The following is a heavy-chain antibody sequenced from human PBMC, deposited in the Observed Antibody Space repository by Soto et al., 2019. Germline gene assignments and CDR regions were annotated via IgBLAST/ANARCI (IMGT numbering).Heavy chain of an antibody. CDR3: AKEYGSTWIDH. J-gene: IGHJ4*02. D-gene: IGHD6-13*01. V-gene: IGHV3-30*18. CDR2: MSYDGTKQ. Sequence: GGSLRLSCAASGFTLSTYGMHWVRQAQGKGLEWVAAMSYDGTKQYYVDSVKGRFTISRDNSRNTLFLQLNSLRDEDTVVYYCAKEYGSTWIDHWGQGTPVTFSS. CDR1: GFTLSTYG.